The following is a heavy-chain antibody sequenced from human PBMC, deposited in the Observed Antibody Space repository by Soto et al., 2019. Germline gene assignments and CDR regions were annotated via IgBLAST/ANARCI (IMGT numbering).Heavy chain of an antibody. CDR1: GVTFRNYG. CDR2: IWNDVRTR. V-gene: IGHV3-33*01. Sequence: QVQLVESGGGVVQPGRSLRLSCVASGVTFRNYGMHWVRQAPGKGLEWVAVIWNDVRTRNYADSVKGRFTVSRDNSKNTLYLQMDSTPAADTAMCSCASTGADAYAPDYWGPGTRVTVSS. J-gene: IGHJ4*02. CDR3: ASTGADAYAPDY. D-gene: IGHD7-27*01.